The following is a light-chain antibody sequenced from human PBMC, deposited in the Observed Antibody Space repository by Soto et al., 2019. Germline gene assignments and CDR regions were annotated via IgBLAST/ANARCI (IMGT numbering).Light chain of an antibody. CDR1: QSVSNF. Sequence: EMVFTQSPATLSLSPGERATLSCRASQSVSNFLAWYQQKPGQAPRLLIYDASNRATGIPDRFIGSGSGTDFTLTISRLDPEDFAVYACQQYGRAPITFGQGTRLEIK. V-gene: IGKV3-20*01. J-gene: IGKJ5*01. CDR2: DAS. CDR3: QQYGRAPIT.